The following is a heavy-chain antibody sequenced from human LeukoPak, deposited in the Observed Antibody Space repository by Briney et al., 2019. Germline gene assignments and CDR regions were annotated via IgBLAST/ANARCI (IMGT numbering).Heavy chain of an antibody. J-gene: IGHJ1*01. D-gene: IGHD3-22*01. CDR1: GFTFSGDW. CDR2: ISGRGVTT. V-gene: IGHV3-23*01. Sequence: GGSLRLSCAVSGFTFSGDWMHWVRQAPGKGLEWVSAISGRGVTTYYADSVKGRFTISRDNSKNTLYLQMNSLRAEDTAVYYCAKDQYDSSGYYPEYFHHWGQGTLVTVSS. CDR3: AKDQYDSSGYYPEYFHH.